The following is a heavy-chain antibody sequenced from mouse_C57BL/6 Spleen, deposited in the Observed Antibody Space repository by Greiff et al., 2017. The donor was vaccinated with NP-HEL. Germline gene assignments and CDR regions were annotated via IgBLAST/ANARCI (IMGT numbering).Heavy chain of an antibody. D-gene: IGHD1-1*01. Sequence: QVQLQQSGAELVKPGASVKMSCKASGYTFTTYPIEWMKQNHGKSLEWIGNFHPYNDDTKYNEKFKGKATLTVEKSSSTVYLELSRLTSDDSAVYYCARSGYYYGSRGAYYAMDDWGQGTSVTVSS. CDR1: GYTFTTYP. CDR3: ARSGYYYGSRGAYYAMDD. CDR2: FHPYNDDT. J-gene: IGHJ4*01. V-gene: IGHV1-47*01.